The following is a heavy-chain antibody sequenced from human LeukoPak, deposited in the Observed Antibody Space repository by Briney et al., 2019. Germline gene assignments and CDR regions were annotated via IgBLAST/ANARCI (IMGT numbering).Heavy chain of an antibody. CDR2: VGAGGSTL. V-gene: IGHV3-11*01. J-gene: IGHJ4*02. CDR1: EFTFSDHY. Sequence: PGGSLRLSCEASEFTFSDHYMSWIRQAPGKGLEWVSYVGAGGSTLYYADSVIGRFTISRDNAKKSLYLQMHSLRAEDTAVYYCASNTRGSLSYFDYWGQGNLVPVSS. D-gene: IGHD1-26*01. CDR3: ASNTRGSLSYFDY.